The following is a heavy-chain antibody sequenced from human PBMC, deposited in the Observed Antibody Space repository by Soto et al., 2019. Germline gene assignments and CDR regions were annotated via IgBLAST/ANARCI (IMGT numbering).Heavy chain of an antibody. J-gene: IGHJ6*02. D-gene: IGHD3-10*01. V-gene: IGHV1-69*01. CDR1: GGTFSSYA. Sequence: QVQLVQSGAEVKKPGSSVKVSCKASGGTFSSYAISWVRQAPGQGLEWMGGIIPIFGTANYAQKFQGRVTITADESTSTAYIELSSLRSEDTAVYYCARDLRVPPSYGMDVWGQGTTVTVSS. CDR2: IIPIFGTA. CDR3: ARDLRVPPSYGMDV.